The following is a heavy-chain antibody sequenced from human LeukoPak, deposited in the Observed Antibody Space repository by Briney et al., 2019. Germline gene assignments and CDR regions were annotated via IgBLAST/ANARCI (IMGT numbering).Heavy chain of an antibody. J-gene: IGHJ6*03. CDR1: GFTFSTYG. CDR2: IKQDGSEK. V-gene: IGHV3-7*01. D-gene: IGHD2-8*01. Sequence: PGGSLRLSCAASGFTFSTYGMNWVRQAPGKGLEWVGNIKQDGSEKYYVDSVKGRFTISRDNAKNSLYLQMNSLRAEDTAVYYCARAIVLMVYAPPRGNYYYYYMDVWDKGTTVTVSS. CDR3: ARAIVLMVYAPPRGNYYYYYMDV.